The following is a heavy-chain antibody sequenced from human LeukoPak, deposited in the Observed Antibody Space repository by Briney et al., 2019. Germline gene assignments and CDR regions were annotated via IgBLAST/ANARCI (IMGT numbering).Heavy chain of an antibody. D-gene: IGHD6-13*01. CDR3: AKDHPPAGTLEEPANWFDP. J-gene: IGHJ5*02. V-gene: IGHV3-23*01. Sequence: GSLRLSCAASGFTFSSYAMSWVRQAPGKGLEWVSAISGSGGSTYYADSVKGRFTISRDNSKNTLYLQMNSLRAEDTAVYYCAKDHPPAGTLEEPANWFDPWGQGTLVTVSS. CDR1: GFTFSSYA. CDR2: ISGSGGST.